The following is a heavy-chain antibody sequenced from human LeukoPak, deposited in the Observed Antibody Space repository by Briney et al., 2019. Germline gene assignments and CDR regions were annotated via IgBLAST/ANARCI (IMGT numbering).Heavy chain of an antibody. D-gene: IGHD1-26*01. V-gene: IGHV3-21*01. CDR2: ITSSSTYT. CDR3: ARDPYSGNYGDTYYYYMDV. Sequence: GGSLRLSCAASRFTFSTYNMNWVRQAPGKGLEWVSSITSSSTYTFYADSVRGRFTISRDNAKNSLYLQMNSLTAEDTAVYYCARDPYSGNYGDTYYYYMDVWGKGTTVTVSS. J-gene: IGHJ6*03. CDR1: RFTFSTYN.